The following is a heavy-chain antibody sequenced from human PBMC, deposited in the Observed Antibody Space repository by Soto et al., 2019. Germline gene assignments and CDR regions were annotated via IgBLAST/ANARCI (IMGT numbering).Heavy chain of an antibody. CDR3: AIPYCSGGSCYYYGINV. V-gene: IGHV5-51*01. CDR2: IYPGDSDT. J-gene: IGHJ6*02. CDR1: GYSFSSYW. Sequence: PGESLKISCKGSGYSFSSYWIGWVLKMPGKGQEWMGIIYPGDSDTRYSPSFQGQVTISADKSISTAYLQWSSLKASVTAMYYCAIPYCSGGSCYYYGINVWGQGITVTVSS. D-gene: IGHD2-15*01.